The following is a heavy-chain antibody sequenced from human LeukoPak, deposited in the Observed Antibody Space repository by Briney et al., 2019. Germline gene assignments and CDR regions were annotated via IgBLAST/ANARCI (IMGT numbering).Heavy chain of an antibody. V-gene: IGHV4-34*01. CDR2: INHSGST. CDR1: GGSFSGYY. CDR3: ASGGGTPHFDY. D-gene: IGHD1-7*01. J-gene: IGHJ4*02. Sequence: SETLSLTCAVYGGSFSGYYWSWIRQPPGKGLEWIGEINHSGSTNYNPSLKSRVTISVDTSKNQFSLKLSSVTAADTAVYYCASGGGTPHFDYWGQGTLVTVSS.